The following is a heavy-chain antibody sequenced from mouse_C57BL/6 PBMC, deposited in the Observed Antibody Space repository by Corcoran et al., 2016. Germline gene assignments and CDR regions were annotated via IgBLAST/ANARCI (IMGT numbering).Heavy chain of an antibody. J-gene: IGHJ3*01. D-gene: IGHD2-3*01. CDR3: AKGNDGSFAY. V-gene: IGHV1-26*01. Sequence: EVQLQQSGPELVKPGASVKISCKASGYTFTDYYMNWVKQSHGKSLEWIGDINPNNGGTSYNQKFKGKATLTVDKSSSTAYMELRSLTSEDSAAYYCAKGNDGSFAYWGQGTLVTVSA. CDR1: GYTFTDYY. CDR2: INPNNGGT.